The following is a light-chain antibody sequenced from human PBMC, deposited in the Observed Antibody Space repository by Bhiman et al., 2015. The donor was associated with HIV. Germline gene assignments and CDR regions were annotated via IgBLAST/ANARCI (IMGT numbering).Light chain of an antibody. CDR3: SSYTSSTTPYV. CDR2: EVN. J-gene: IGLJ1*01. CDR1: AVMLGTYNL. V-gene: IGLV2-14*02. Sequence: QSALTQPASVVWVGLDSRSPSPALEPAVMLGTYNLVSWYPTTPRQSPKLMIYEVNKRPSGVSNRFSGSKSGNTASLTISGLRAEDEADYYCSSYTSSTTPYVFGTGTKVTVL.